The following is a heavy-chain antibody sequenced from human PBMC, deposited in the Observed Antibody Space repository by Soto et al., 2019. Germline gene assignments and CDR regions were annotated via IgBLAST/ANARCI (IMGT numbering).Heavy chain of an antibody. CDR3: ARVSFRIAAAGTGGWFDP. CDR1: GFTFSSYG. V-gene: IGHV3-33*01. Sequence: QVQLVESGGGVVQPGRSLRLSCAASGFTFSSYGMHWVRQAPGKGLEWVAVIWYDGSNKYYADSVKGRFTISRDNSKNTLYLKMNSLRAEDTAVYYCARVSFRIAAAGTGGWFDPWGQGTLVTVSS. J-gene: IGHJ5*02. CDR2: IWYDGSNK. D-gene: IGHD6-13*01.